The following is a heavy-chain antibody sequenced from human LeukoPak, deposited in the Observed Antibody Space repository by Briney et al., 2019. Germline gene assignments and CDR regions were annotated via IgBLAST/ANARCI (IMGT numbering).Heavy chain of an antibody. CDR2: IYTSGST. CDR3: ARDDYYDSSVLLGDAFDI. Sequence: SETLSLTCTVSGGSISSYYWSWIRQPAGKGLEWIGRIYTSGSTNYNPSLKSRVTMSVDTSKSQFSLKLSSVTAADTAVYYCARDDYYDSSVLLGDAFDIWGQGTMVTVSS. J-gene: IGHJ3*02. CDR1: GGSISSYY. V-gene: IGHV4-4*07. D-gene: IGHD3-22*01.